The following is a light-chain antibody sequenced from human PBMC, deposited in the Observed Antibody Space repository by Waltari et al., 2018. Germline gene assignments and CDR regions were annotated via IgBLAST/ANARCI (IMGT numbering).Light chain of an antibody. CDR2: GAS. CDR3: QQYNNWPET. J-gene: IGKJ1*01. V-gene: IGKV3-15*01. CDR1: QSIGSN. Sequence: DIVMTQSPATLSVSPGERATLSCRASQSIGSNLAWYQHNPGQAPRFLIYGASTRATGIPARFSGSGSGTEFTLTISSLQSADFAVYYCQQYNNWPETFGQGTKVEIK.